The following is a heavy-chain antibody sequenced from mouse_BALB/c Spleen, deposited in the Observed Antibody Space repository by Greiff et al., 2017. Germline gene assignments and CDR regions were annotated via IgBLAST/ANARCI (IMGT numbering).Heavy chain of an antibody. V-gene: IGHV1-77*01. CDR2: IYPGSGST. J-gene: IGHJ3*01. Sequence: QVQLQQSGPELVKPGASVKMSCKASGYTFTDYVISWVKQRTGQGLEWIGEIYPGSGSTYYNEKLKGKATLTADKSSNTAYMQLSSMTSEDSAVYFCERRVRDDVGAWFAYWGQGTLVTVSA. CDR1: GYTFTDYV. CDR3: ERRVRDDVGAWFAY. D-gene: IGHD5-1*01.